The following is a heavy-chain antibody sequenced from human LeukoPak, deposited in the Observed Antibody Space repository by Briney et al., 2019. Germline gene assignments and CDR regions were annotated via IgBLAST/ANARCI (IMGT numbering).Heavy chain of an antibody. CDR2: IYSDGTT. Sequence: GGSLRLSCGASGFSISSHNMNWVRQAPGQGLEGVSVIYSDGTTDYADSVKGRFTISRDNAKNSLYLQMNSLRAEDTALYYCAKSGPQMVRGVLWFDPWGQGTLVTVSS. CDR3: AKSGPQMVRGVLWFDP. CDR1: GFSISSHN. V-gene: IGHV3-53*05. D-gene: IGHD3-10*01. J-gene: IGHJ5*02.